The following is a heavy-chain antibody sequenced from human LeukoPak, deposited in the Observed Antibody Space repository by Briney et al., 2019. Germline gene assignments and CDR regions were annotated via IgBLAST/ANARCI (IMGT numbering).Heavy chain of an antibody. Sequence: PGGSLRLSCAASGFTFSSYSMNWVRQAPGKGLEWVSSISSSSSYIYYADSVKGRFTISRDNAKNSLYLQMNSLRAEDTAVYYCARWGTSGYDYFGWGYYYYYMDVWGKGTTVTVSS. D-gene: IGHD5-12*01. V-gene: IGHV3-21*01. CDR3: ARWGTSGYDYFGWGYYYYYMDV. J-gene: IGHJ6*03. CDR2: ISSSSSYI. CDR1: GFTFSSYS.